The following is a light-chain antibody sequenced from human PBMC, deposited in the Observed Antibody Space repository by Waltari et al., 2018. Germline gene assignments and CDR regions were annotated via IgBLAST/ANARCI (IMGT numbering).Light chain of an antibody. CDR2: AAS. CDR3: QHYGSSPPIT. Sequence: EIVLTQSPGTLSLSPGERANLSCRARQSVRSTYLAWYQQKFGQAPRLLIYAASNRATGIPDRFSGGGSGTDFTLTISRLETEDFAVYYCQHYGSSPPITFGQGTRLEIK. V-gene: IGKV3-20*01. CDR1: QSVRSTY. J-gene: IGKJ5*01.